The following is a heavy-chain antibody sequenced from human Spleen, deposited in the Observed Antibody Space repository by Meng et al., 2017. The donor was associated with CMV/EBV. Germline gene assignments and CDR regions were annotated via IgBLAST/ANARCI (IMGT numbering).Heavy chain of an antibody. Sequence: GSLRLSCTVSGDSIRSYDWNWIRQPPGKGLEWIGYIYYSGNTNYNPSLKSRVTITVDTSKNPFSLKLSSVTAADTAVYYCVRDRSGYASYSHYGMDVWGQGTTVTVSS. J-gene: IGHJ6*02. CDR3: VRDRSGYASYSHYGMDV. D-gene: IGHD3-3*01. CDR2: IYYSGNT. CDR1: GDSIRSYD. V-gene: IGHV4-59*01.